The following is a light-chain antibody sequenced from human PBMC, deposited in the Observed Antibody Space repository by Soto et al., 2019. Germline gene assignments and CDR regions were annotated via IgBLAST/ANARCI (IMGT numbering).Light chain of an antibody. J-gene: IGLJ2*01. CDR3: CSYTSLSTPAV. CDR1: SSDIGDYTH. V-gene: IGLV2-14*01. CDR2: EVS. Sequence: QSALTQPASVSGSPGPSITLSCTGTSSDIGDYTHVSWYQHHPGKAPKLIIYEVSDRPSGVSNRFSGSKSGNTASLTISGRQTEVEADYYCCSYTSLSTPAVFGGGTKLTVL.